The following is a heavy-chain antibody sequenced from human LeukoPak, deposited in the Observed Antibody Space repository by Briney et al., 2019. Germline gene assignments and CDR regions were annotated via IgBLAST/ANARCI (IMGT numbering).Heavy chain of an antibody. Sequence: SATLSLSCTVSGGSLNNYFLCWIRQPPGKGLEWIGYTSHSGGTNYNPPLKRRVTMPLDTSKNQSSLKPVSVTASDTPAHYCPRRPAARVTFDYWGQGTLVTVSS. CDR3: PRRPAARVTFDY. CDR2: TSHSGGT. J-gene: IGHJ4*02. D-gene: IGHD5-18*01. CDR1: GGSLNNYF. V-gene: IGHV4-59*01.